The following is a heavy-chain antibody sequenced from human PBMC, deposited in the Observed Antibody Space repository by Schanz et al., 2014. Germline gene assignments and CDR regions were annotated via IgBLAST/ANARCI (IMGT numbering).Heavy chain of an antibody. V-gene: IGHV1-2*04. CDR2: INPNSGTT. CDR1: GGTFSTYP. D-gene: IGHD5-12*01. Sequence: QVQLVQSGAEVKKPGSSMKVSCKASGGTFSTYPINWLRQAPGQGLEWMGWINPNSGTTNYAQKFQGWVTMTRDTSISTAYMELSRLKSDDTAVYYCARAFGGYDPAGALDYWGQGTLXTVSS. J-gene: IGHJ4*02. CDR3: ARAFGGYDPAGALDY.